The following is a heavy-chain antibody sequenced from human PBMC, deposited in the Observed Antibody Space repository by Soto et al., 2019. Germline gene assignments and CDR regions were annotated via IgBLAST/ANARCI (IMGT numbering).Heavy chain of an antibody. CDR3: AHSPPGGDWSLLYSFNY. V-gene: IGHV2-5*02. CDR2: IYWDDDK. Sequence: SGPTLVNPTQTLTLTCTFSGFSLSTSGVGVGWIRQPPGKALEWLALIYWDDDKRYSPSLKSRLTITKDTSKNQVVLTMTNMEPVDTATFYCAHSPPGGDWSLLYSFNYGGRETLVTVS. J-gene: IGHJ4*02. D-gene: IGHD3-16*01. CDR1: GFSLSTSGVG.